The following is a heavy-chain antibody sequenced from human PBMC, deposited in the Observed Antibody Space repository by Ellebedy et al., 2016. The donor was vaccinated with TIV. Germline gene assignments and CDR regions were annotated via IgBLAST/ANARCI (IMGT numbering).Heavy chain of an antibody. V-gene: IGHV1-46*01. J-gene: IGHJ6*02. CDR3: ARDQWEQLVRPYYYYGMDV. CDR1: GYGFTRYS. D-gene: IGHD6-6*01. Sequence: ASVKVSCKASGYGFTRYSMHWVRQAPGQGLEWMGIINPSGGSTNIAQKFQGRVTMTRDTSISTAYMELSRLRSDDTAVYYCARDQWEQLVRPYYYYGMDVWGQGTTVTVSS. CDR2: INPSGGST.